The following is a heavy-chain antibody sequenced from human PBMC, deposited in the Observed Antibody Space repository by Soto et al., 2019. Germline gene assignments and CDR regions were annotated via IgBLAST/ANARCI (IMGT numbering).Heavy chain of an antibody. J-gene: IGHJ6*02. V-gene: IGHV1-18*01. D-gene: IGHD3-3*01. CDR1: GYTFTSYG. Sequence: GASVKVSCKASGYTFTSYGISWVRQAPGQGLEWMGWISAYNGSTNYAQKLQGRVTMTTDTSTSTAYMELRSLRSDDTAVYYCARDFGSLGPYYDFWSGYYHYYYGMDVWGQGTTVTVSS. CDR2: ISAYNGST. CDR3: ARDFGSLGPYYDFWSGYYHYYYGMDV.